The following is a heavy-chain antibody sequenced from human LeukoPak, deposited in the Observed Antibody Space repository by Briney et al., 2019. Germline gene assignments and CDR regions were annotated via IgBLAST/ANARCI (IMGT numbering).Heavy chain of an antibody. CDR2: ISGSSAYK. V-gene: IGHV3-21*01. J-gene: IGHJ4*02. CDR3: ARYKNGDYFDY. CDR1: GFPFSSNT. D-gene: IGHD2-8*01. Sequence: PGRSLRLSCAASGFPFSSNTMNWVRQAPGKGLEWVSPISGSSAYKYYADSVKGRFTISRDNAKNSLYLQMDSLRAEDTAVYYCARYKNGDYFDYWGQGTLVTVSS.